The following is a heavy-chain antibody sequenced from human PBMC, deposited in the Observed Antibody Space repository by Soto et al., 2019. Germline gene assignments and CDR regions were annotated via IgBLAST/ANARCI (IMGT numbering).Heavy chain of an antibody. CDR3: ATDYDGLSY. CDR1: GFTCSSNW. V-gene: IGHV3-74*01. D-gene: IGHD3-16*01. J-gene: IGHJ4*02. CDR2: LSPAGSST. Sequence: EVQLVESGGGLVQPGGSLRLSCAASGFTCSSNWMDWVRQAPGKGLLWVSRLSPAGSSTAYADSVKGRSTISRDNPKYTLYPHMNSLRAEDTAVYYCATDYDGLSYCAQGALVTVSS.